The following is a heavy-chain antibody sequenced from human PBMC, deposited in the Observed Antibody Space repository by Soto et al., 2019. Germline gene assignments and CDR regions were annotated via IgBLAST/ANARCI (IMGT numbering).Heavy chain of an antibody. D-gene: IGHD3-16*02. Sequence: QITLKESGPTLVIPTQTLTLTCTFSGFSLSTSGVGVGWIRQPRGKALEWLALIYWDDDKRYSPSLKSRLTITKDTSKNQVVLTMTNVDPMDTATYYCAHIMITFGGVIRKDAFDIWGQGTMVTVSS. CDR3: AHIMITFGGVIRKDAFDI. CDR2: IYWDDDK. CDR1: GFSLSTSGVG. V-gene: IGHV2-5*02. J-gene: IGHJ3*02.